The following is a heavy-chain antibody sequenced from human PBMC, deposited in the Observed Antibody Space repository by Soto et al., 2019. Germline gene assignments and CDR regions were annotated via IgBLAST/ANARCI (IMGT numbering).Heavy chain of an antibody. CDR3: ARLSPYQLPPHNWFDP. CDR2: IYYSGST. D-gene: IGHD2-2*01. J-gene: IGHJ5*02. CDR1: GGSISSYY. Sequence: SETLSLSCTVSGGSISSYYWSWIRQPPGEGLEWIGYIYYSGSTNYNPSLKSRVTISVDTSKNQFSLKLSSVTAADTAVYYCARLSPYQLPPHNWFDPWGQGTLVTVSS. V-gene: IGHV4-59*01.